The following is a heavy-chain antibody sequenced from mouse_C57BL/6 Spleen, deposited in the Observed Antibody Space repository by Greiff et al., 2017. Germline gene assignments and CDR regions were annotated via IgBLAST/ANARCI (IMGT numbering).Heavy chain of an antibody. D-gene: IGHD3-2*02. CDR1: GYTFTDYY. Sequence: QVHVKQSGPELVKPGASVKISCKASGYTFTDYYINWVKQRPGQGLEWIGWIFPGSGSTYYNEKFKGKATLTVDKSSSTAYMLLSSLTSEDSAVYFCAIYPTAQATFYYFDYWGQGTTLTVSS. CDR2: IFPGSGST. CDR3: AIYPTAQATFYYFDY. V-gene: IGHV1-75*01. J-gene: IGHJ2*01.